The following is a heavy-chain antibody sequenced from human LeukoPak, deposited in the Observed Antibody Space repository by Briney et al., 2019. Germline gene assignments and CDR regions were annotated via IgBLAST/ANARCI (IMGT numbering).Heavy chain of an antibody. J-gene: IGHJ4*02. CDR2: IYSGGST. D-gene: IGHD4-17*01. CDR1: LFTFSTYR. V-gene: IGHV3-53*01. CDR3: ARATASRFDY. Sequence: GGSLRLSCAASLFTFSTYRMIWVRQAPGKGLEGVSVIYSGGSTYYADSVTGRFTISRDNSKNTLYLQMNSLRAEDTAVYYCARATASRFDYWGQGTLVTVSS.